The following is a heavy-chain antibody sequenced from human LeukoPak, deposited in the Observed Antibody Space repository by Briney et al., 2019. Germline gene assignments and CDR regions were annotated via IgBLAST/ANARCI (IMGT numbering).Heavy chain of an antibody. D-gene: IGHD1-26*01. V-gene: IGHV3-7*01. CDR1: GFSFSNYW. CDR3: AKGPALGATLGY. J-gene: IGHJ4*02. Sequence: GGSLRLSCAASGFSFSNYWMHWVRQPPGKGLEWVANIKQDGSEKYYVDSVKGRFTISRDNSKNTLYLQMNSLRAEDTAVYYCAKGPALGATLGYWGQGTLVTVSS. CDR2: IKQDGSEK.